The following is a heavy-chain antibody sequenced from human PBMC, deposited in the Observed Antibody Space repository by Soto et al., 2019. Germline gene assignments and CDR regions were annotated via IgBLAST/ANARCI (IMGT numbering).Heavy chain of an antibody. CDR3: ASPPYYFDTSGYSY. J-gene: IGHJ4*02. CDR1: GFTFSSYT. Sequence: EVQLVESGGGLVKPGGSLRLSCAASGFTFSSYTMNWVRQSPVKGLEWVSSISSSSTYIYYADSVKGRFTISRDNAKNSLYLQMNSLRAEDTAVYSCASPPYYFDTSGYSYWGQGTLVTVSS. CDR2: ISSSSTYI. V-gene: IGHV3-21*01. D-gene: IGHD3-22*01.